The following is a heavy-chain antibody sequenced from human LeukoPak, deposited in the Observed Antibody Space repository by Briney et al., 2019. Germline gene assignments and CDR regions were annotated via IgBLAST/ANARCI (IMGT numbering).Heavy chain of an antibody. CDR2: IYHSGST. CDR3: ARGSVLRFLEWSGYFDY. CDR1: GYSISSGYY. D-gene: IGHD3-3*01. V-gene: IGHV4-38-2*02. J-gene: IGHJ4*02. Sequence: SETLSLTCTVSGYSISSGYYWGWIRRPPGKGLEWIGSIYHSGSTYYNPSLKSRVTISVDTSKNQFSLKLSSVTAADTAVYYCARGSVLRFLEWSGYFDYWGQGTLVTVSS.